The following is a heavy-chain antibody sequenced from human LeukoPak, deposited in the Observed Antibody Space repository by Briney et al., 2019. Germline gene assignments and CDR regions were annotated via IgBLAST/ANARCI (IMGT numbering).Heavy chain of an antibody. J-gene: IGHJ4*02. V-gene: IGHV3-23*01. D-gene: IGHD3-10*01. CDR3: AKHEGFAHYYGSGSLSSLDY. Sequence: GGSLRLSCAASGFTFSSYAMSWVRQAPGKGLEWVSAISGSGGSTYYADSVKGRFTISRDNSKNTLYLQMNSLRAEDTAVYYCAKHEGFAHYYGSGSLSSLDYWGQGTLVTVSS. CDR2: ISGSGGST. CDR1: GFTFSSYA.